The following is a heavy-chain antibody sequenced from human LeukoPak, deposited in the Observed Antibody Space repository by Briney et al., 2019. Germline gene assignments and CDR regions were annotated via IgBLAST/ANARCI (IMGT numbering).Heavy chain of an antibody. J-gene: IGHJ3*02. Sequence: HPGGSLRLSCAASGFTFSSYAMHWVRQAPGKGLEYVSAISSNGGSTYYAKSVKGRFTISRDNSKNTLYLQMGSLRAEDMAVYYCARGRSSGWYRAFDIWGQGTMVTVSS. CDR2: ISSNGGST. V-gene: IGHV3-64*01. D-gene: IGHD6-19*01. CDR3: ARGRSSGWYRAFDI. CDR1: GFTFSSYA.